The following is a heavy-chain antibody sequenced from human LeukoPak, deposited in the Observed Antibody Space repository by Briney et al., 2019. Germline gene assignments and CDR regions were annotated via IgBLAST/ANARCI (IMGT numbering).Heavy chain of an antibody. J-gene: IGHJ6*03. CDR1: GGSISSSSYY. Sequence: PSETLSLTCTVSGGSISSSSYYWGWIRQPPGKGLEWIGSIYYSGSTYYNPSLKSRVTISVDTSKNQFSLKLSSVTAADTAVYYCASRAIFGVEDYYYYYYMDDWGKGTPVTVSS. V-gene: IGHV4-39*01. D-gene: IGHD3-3*01. CDR2: IYYSGST. CDR3: ASRAIFGVEDYYYYYYMDD.